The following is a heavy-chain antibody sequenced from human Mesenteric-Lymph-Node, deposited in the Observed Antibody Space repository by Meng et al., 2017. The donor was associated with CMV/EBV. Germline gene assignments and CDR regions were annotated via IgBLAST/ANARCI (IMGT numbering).Heavy chain of an antibody. D-gene: IGHD3-3*01. CDR2: VSYDGSDK. V-gene: IGHV3-30*03. J-gene: IGHJ4*02. CDR1: GFSFSRYG. CDR3: VRAPYNFGYYFDF. Sequence: GESLKISCAASGFSFSRYGMHWVRQAPGKGLECVAVVSYDGSDKYYADSVKGRFTISRDNSKNTLYLQMNRLRAEDTAIYYCVRAPYNFGYYFDFWGQGTLVTVSS.